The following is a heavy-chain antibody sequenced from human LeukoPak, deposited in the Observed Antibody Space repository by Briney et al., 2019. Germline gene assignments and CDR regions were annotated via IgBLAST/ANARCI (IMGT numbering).Heavy chain of an antibody. Sequence: GASVKVSCKASGGTFSSYAISWVRQAPGQGLEWMGGIIPIFGTANYAQKFQGRVTITADESTSTAYMELSSLRSEDTAVYYCAREWGMTTMDEYFDYWGQGTLVTVSS. CDR2: IIPIFGTA. V-gene: IGHV1-69*13. CDR1: GGTFSSYA. J-gene: IGHJ4*02. CDR3: AREWGMTTMDEYFDY. D-gene: IGHD4-23*01.